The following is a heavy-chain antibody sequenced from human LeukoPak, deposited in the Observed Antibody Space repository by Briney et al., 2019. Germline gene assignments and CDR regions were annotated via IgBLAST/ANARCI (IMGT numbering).Heavy chain of an antibody. Sequence: SETLSLTCTVSGYSISSGYYWGWIRQPPGKGLEWIGSIYHSGRTYYNPSLQSRVTTSVDTSKNQFSLKLRSVTAADTAVYYCARDRGEVTGSGSYFDYWGQGMLVTVSS. D-gene: IGHD3-10*01. V-gene: IGHV4-38-2*02. J-gene: IGHJ4*02. CDR2: IYHSGRT. CDR1: GYSISSGYY. CDR3: ARDRGEVTGSGSYFDY.